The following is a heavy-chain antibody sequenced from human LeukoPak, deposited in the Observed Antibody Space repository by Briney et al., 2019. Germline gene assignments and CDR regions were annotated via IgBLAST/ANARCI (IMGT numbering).Heavy chain of an antibody. CDR3: ARVGRDGYNYYGY. J-gene: IGHJ4*02. Sequence: ASVKVSCKASGYTFTGYYMYWVRQAPGQGLEWMGWINPNSGGTNYAQKFQGRVTMTRDTSISTAYMELSRLRSDDTAVYYCARVGRDGYNYYGYWGQGTLVTVSS. CDR1: GYTFTGYY. CDR2: INPNSGGT. V-gene: IGHV1-2*02. D-gene: IGHD5-24*01.